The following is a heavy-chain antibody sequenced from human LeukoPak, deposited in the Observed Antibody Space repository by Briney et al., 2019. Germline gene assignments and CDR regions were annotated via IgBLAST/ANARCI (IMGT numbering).Heavy chain of an antibody. V-gene: IGHV1-46*01. CDR3: ARGITLIRGLIITWFDP. Sequence: ASVKVSCKASGYTFTSYYMHWVRQAPGQGLEWMGIINPSGGSISYAQKFQGRVTMTRDTSTSTVYMELSSLRSEDTAVYYCARGITLIRGLIITWFDPWGPGTLVAVSS. CDR1: GYTFTSYY. CDR2: INPSGGSI. J-gene: IGHJ5*02. D-gene: IGHD3-10*01.